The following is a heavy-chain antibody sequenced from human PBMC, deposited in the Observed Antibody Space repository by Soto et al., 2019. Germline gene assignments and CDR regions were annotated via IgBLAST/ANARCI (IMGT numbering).Heavy chain of an antibody. V-gene: IGHV4-59*02. CDR3: ARVGPLGRNSRPYYFDY. Sequence: SETLSLTCAVSGWSVSAYHWSWIRQPPGKGLEWIGYLYNSGSTNYNPSLKSRVTISVDTSKNQFSLKLSSVTAADTAVYYCARVGPLGRNSRPYYFDYWGQGTLVTVSS. J-gene: IGHJ4*02. CDR1: GWSVSAYH. D-gene: IGHD6-6*01. CDR2: LYNSGST.